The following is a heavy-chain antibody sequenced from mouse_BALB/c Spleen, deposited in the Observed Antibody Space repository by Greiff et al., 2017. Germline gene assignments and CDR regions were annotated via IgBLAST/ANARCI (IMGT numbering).Heavy chain of an antibody. CDR1: GFTFTDYY. Sequence: EVKLMESGGGLVQPGGSLRLSCATSGFTFTDYYMSWVRQPPGKALEWLGFIRNKANGYTTEYSASVKGRFTISRDNSQSILYLQMNTLRAEDSATYYCARGRAWFAYWGQGTLVTVSA. CDR3: ARGRAWFAY. V-gene: IGHV7-3*02. J-gene: IGHJ3*01. CDR2: IRNKANGYTT.